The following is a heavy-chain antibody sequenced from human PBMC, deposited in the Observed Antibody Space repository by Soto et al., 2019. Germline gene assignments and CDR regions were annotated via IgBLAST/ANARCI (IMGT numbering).Heavy chain of an antibody. J-gene: IGHJ4*02. D-gene: IGHD1-1*01. V-gene: IGHV3-15*01. Sequence: GGSLRLSCVASGFSFSDAWMTWVRQAPGAGLEWVGHIKSKTDGGTTDYAAPVKGRFTISRDASKTTVYLQMNSLRTEDTAVYYCTTDPHSTGTEYWGQGTLVTVSS. CDR3: TTDPHSTGTEY. CDR1: GFSFSDAW. CDR2: IKSKTDGGTT.